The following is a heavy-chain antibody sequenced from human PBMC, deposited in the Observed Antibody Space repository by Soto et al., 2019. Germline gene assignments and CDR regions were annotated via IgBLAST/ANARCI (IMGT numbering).Heavy chain of an antibody. CDR2: IHYTGST. J-gene: IGHJ4*02. V-gene: IGHV4-59*01. Sequence: QVQLRESGPGLVKPSETLSLTCTVSGGSIGIYYWTWVRQPPGRGLEWIGYIHYTGSTNYNPSLKRRVTISVDTSKNQFSLKLTSVTAADPAIYYCARKSSGFDYWGRGTLVTVSS. CDR1: GGSIGIYY. CDR3: ARKSSGFDY.